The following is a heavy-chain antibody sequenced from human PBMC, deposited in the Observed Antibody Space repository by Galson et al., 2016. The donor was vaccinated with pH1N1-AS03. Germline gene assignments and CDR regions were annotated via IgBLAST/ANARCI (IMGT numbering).Heavy chain of an antibody. V-gene: IGHV3-23*01. CDR1: GFTFSNYA. Sequence: SLRLSCAASGFTFSNYAMTWVRQAPGKGLEWVSSISGSGGSTNSADSVRDRFSISRDNSKNTLFLQMNRLRADDTDVYYCAKKFYYDSSGHHLDVADVWGQGTAVTVSS. CDR3: AKKFYYDSSGHHLDVADV. J-gene: IGHJ3*01. D-gene: IGHD3-22*01. CDR2: ISGSGGST.